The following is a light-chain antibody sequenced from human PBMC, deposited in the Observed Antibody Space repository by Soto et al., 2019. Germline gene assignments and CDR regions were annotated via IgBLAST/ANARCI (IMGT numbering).Light chain of an antibody. J-gene: IGKJ1*01. CDR2: GAF. V-gene: IGKV3-15*01. CDR1: QSVSSK. CDR3: QQYNNWPGT. Sequence: EIVLTQSPGTLSVSAGERATLSCRASQSVSSKLAWYQQKPGQAPRLLFYGAFTGATGIPARFSGSGSETEFTLSISSLQSEDFAVYYCQQYNNWPGTFGQGTKVDIK.